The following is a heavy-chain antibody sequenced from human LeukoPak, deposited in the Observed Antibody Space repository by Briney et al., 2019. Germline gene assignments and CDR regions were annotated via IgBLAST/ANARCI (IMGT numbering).Heavy chain of an antibody. CDR1: GFTFSSFV. V-gene: IGHV3-30-3*01. Sequence: GGSLRPSCAASGFTFSSFVMHWVRQAPGKGLEWVALISYDGSNKYHAGSVKGRFTISRDNSKNTLYLQMNSLRAEDTAVYYCARDPNSGYDPNRQLFDYWGQGTLVTVSS. J-gene: IGHJ4*02. CDR2: ISYDGSNK. D-gene: IGHD5-12*01. CDR3: ARDPNSGYDPNRQLFDY.